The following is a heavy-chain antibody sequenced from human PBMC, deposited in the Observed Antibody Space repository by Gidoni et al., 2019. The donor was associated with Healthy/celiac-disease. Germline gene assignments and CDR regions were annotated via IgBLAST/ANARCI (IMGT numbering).Heavy chain of an antibody. D-gene: IGHD6-13*01. CDR2: IVVGSGNT. CDR1: GFTFTSSA. J-gene: IGHJ6*02. V-gene: IGHV1-58*02. CDR3: AADSTPGAAAGTGVGYYYYGMDV. Sequence: QMQLVQSGPEVKKPGTSVKVSCKASGFTFTSSAMQWVRQARGQRLEWIGWIVVGSGNTNYAQKFQERVTITRDMSTSTAYMELSSLRSEDTAVYYCAADSTPGAAAGTGVGYYYYGMDVWGQGTTVTVSS.